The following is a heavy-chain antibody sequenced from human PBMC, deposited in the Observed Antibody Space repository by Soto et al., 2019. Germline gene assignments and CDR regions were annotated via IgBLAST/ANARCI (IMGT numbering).Heavy chain of an antibody. V-gene: IGHV5-51*01. CDR1: GYSFSSYW. CDR3: ARGGGNYYDSSGYPSYYYYYGMDV. CDR2: IYPGDSDT. J-gene: IGHJ6*02. Sequence: GESLKISCKASGYSFSSYWIGWVRQMPGKGLEWMGIIYPGDSDTRYSPSFQGQVTISADKSISTVYLQWSSLKASDTAMYYCARGGGNYYDSSGYPSYYYYYGMDVWGQGTTVTVSS. D-gene: IGHD3-22*01.